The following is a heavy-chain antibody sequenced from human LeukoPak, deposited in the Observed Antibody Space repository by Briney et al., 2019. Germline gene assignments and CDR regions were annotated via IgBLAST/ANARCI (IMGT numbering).Heavy chain of an antibody. D-gene: IGHD3-10*01. J-gene: IGHJ4*02. CDR1: SXA. Sequence: SXAXSWVRQAPGXGLEWVSAISGSGGSTYYADSVKGRFTISRDNSKNTLYLQMNSLRAEDAAVYYCAKSFPGPGSYWALDYWGQGTLVTVSS. CDR3: AKSFPGPGSYWALDY. V-gene: IGHV3-23*01. CDR2: ISGSGGST.